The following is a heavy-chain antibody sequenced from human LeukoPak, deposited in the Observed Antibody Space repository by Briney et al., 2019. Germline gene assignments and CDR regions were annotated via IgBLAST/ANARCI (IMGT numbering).Heavy chain of an antibody. V-gene: IGHV3-11*01. Sequence: GGSLRLSCAASGFTFSDYYMSWIHQAPGKGLEWVSYISSAATTIDYADSVKGRFTISRDNAKNSLYLQMNSLRAEDTAMYYCARVEYYYDSSNYYRQLLYFNYWGQGTLVTVSS. CDR3: ARVEYYYDSSNYYRQLLYFNY. CDR1: GFTFSDYY. CDR2: ISSAATTI. J-gene: IGHJ4*02. D-gene: IGHD3-22*01.